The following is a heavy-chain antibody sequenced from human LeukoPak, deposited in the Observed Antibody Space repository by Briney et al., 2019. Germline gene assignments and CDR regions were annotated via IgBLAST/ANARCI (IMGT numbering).Heavy chain of an antibody. CDR1: GGSFSGYY. CDR2: INHSGST. J-gene: IGHJ5*02. V-gene: IGHV4-34*01. CDR3: ARASSVWLVAYNWFDP. D-gene: IGHD6-19*01. Sequence: SETLSLTCAVCGGSFSGYYWSWIRQPSGKGLEWIGEINHSGSTNYNPSLKSRVTISVDTSKNQFSLKLSSVTAADTAVYYCARASSVWLVAYNWFDPWGQGTLVTVSS.